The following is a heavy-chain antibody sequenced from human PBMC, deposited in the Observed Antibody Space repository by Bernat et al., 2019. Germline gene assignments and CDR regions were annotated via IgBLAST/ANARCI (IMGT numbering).Heavy chain of an antibody. D-gene: IGHD2-2*01. CDR2: ISYDGSKK. CDR1: GFTFSSYG. V-gene: IGHV3-30*18. CDR3: AKVLVPAATEYYAMDV. Sequence: QVLLVESGGGVFQPGRSLRLSCAASGFTFSSYGIHWVRQAPGKGLEWVAVISYDGSKKYYADSVKGRFTISRDNSKNTLYPQMNSLRAEDTAVYYCAKVLVPAATEYYAMDVWGQGTTVTVSS. J-gene: IGHJ6*02.